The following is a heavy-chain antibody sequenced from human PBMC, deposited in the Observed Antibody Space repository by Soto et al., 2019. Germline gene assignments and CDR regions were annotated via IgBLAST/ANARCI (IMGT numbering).Heavy chain of an antibody. CDR3: ARAWGFGRAHNRFGP. D-gene: IGHD7-27*01. Sequence: SVPLSDTWSVVDGSSSSYDGSWIRKPPGKGLEWIGYIYYSGSTNYNPSLKSRVTISVDTSKNQFSLKLSSVTAADTAVYYCARAWGFGRAHNRFGPWGQGTLATV. V-gene: IGHV4-59*01. CDR1: DGSSSSYD. J-gene: IGHJ5*02. CDR2: IYYSGST.